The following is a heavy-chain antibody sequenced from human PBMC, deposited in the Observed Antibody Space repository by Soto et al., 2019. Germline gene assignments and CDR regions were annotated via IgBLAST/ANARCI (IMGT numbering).Heavy chain of an antibody. CDR3: ARDSRVLMVYDAEGDYYYYGLDV. V-gene: IGHV1-69*01. CDR2: IIPIFGTA. J-gene: IGHJ6*02. D-gene: IGHD2-8*01. CDR1: GGTFSSYA. Sequence: QVQLVQSGAEVKKPGSSVKVSCKASGGTFSSYAISWVRQAPGQGLEWMGGIIPIFGTANYAQKFQGRVTITADESTSTAYMELSSLRYEDTAVYYCARDSRVLMVYDAEGDYYYYGLDVGGQGTTVTFSS.